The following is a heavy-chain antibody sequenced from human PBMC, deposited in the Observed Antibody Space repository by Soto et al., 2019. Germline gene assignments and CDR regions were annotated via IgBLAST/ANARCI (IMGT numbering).Heavy chain of an antibody. Sequence: QVQLVQSGAEVKKPGSSVQVSCKASGGTFSSYTISWVRQAPGQGLEWMGRIIPILGIANYAQKFQGRVTITADKSTSTAYKELSSLRSEDTAVYYCARQYYDILPGYIGAFDIWGQGTMVTVSS. CDR3: ARQYYDILPGYIGAFDI. D-gene: IGHD3-9*01. J-gene: IGHJ3*02. CDR2: IIPILGIA. CDR1: GGTFSSYT. V-gene: IGHV1-69*02.